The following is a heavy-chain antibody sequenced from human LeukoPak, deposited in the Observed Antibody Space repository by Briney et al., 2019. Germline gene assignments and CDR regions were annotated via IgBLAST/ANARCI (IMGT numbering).Heavy chain of an antibody. J-gene: IGHJ5*02. V-gene: IGHV1-58*02. Sequence: ASVKVSCKASGFTFTSSAMQWVRQARGQRLEWIGWIVVGSGNTNYAQKFQERVTITRDMSTSTAYMELSRLTSDDTAVYYCATDRSIVASHNWFDPWGQGTLVTVSS. CDR3: ATDRSIVASHNWFDP. CDR1: GFTFTSSA. D-gene: IGHD6-13*01. CDR2: IVVGSGNT.